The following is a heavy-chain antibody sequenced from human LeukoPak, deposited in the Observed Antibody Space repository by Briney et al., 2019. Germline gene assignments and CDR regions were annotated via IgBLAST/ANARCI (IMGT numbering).Heavy chain of an antibody. V-gene: IGHV3-30*18. Sequence: GGSLRLSCAASGFTFSNYYMHWVRQAPGKGLEWVAVISYDGSNKYYADSVKGRFTISRDNSKNTLYLQMNSLRAEDTAVYYCAKDLVAEYSYGSDPDYWGQGTLVTVSS. CDR1: GFTFSNYY. D-gene: IGHD5-18*01. CDR2: ISYDGSNK. J-gene: IGHJ4*02. CDR3: AKDLVAEYSYGSDPDY.